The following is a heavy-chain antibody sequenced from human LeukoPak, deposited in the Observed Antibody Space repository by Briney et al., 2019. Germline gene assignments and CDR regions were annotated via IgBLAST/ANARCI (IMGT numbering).Heavy chain of an antibody. CDR1: GYTFTSYG. Sequence: ASVKVSCKASGYTFTSYGISWVRQAPGQGLEWMGWISAYNGNTNYAQKLQGRVTMTTDTSTSTAYMELRSLRSDDTAVYYCARSPPLGYCSSTSCYGFSWFDPWGQGTLVTVSS. CDR2: ISAYNGNT. J-gene: IGHJ5*02. CDR3: ARSPPLGYCSSTSCYGFSWFDP. D-gene: IGHD2-2*01. V-gene: IGHV1-18*01.